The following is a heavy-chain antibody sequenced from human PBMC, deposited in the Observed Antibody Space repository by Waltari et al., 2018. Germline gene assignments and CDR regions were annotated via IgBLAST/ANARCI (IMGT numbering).Heavy chain of an antibody. J-gene: IGHJ4*02. CDR1: GFTFRSYA. CDR3: AKAGSYGDLDGSDY. Sequence: EVQLLESGGGLVQPGGSLRLSCAASGFTFRSYAMSWVRQAPGKGLEWVSAISGSGGSTHYADSGKGRFTISRDNSKNTLYLQMNSLRAEDTAVYYWAKAGSYGDLDGSDYWGQGTLVTVSS. CDR2: ISGSGGST. D-gene: IGHD4-17*01. V-gene: IGHV3-23*01.